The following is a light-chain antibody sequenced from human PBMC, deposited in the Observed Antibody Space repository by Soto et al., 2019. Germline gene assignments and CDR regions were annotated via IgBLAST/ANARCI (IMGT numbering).Light chain of an antibody. CDR2: GVS. CDR3: HQYGNSPWT. Sequence: IGMTPSPATLAVSRGEGGTLSCRASQSVSSNFAWSQQKPGQAPRLLIHGVSSRATGIPDRFSGSGSGTDFTLTISRLEPEDFAVYYCHQYGNSPWTFGQGTKVDIK. V-gene: IGKV3-20*01. CDR1: QSVSSN. J-gene: IGKJ1*01.